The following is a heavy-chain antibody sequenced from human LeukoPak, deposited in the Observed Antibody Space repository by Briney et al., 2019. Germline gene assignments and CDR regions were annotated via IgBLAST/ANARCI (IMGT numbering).Heavy chain of an antibody. CDR1: GGTFSSYA. D-gene: IGHD3-22*01. CDR2: ISAFNGNT. V-gene: IGHV1-18*01. Sequence: GASVKVSCKASGGTFSSYAISWVRQAPGQGLEWMGWISAFNGNTDYAQKLQGRVTMTTDTSTSIAYMELRSLRSDDTAVYYCARDFTYYYDTWGQGTLVTVSS. J-gene: IGHJ4*02. CDR3: ARDFTYYYDT.